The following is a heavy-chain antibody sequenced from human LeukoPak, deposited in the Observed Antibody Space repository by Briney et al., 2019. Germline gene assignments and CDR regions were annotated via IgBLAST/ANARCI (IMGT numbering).Heavy chain of an antibody. V-gene: IGHV3-30*19. D-gene: IGHD1-1*01. J-gene: IGHJ4*02. Sequence: GGSLRLSCAASGFIFTNYGMHWVRQAPGKGLEWVAVISYDGSNKYYADSVKGRFTISRDNSKNTLYLQMNSLRAEDTAVYYCASPNDGYFDYWGQGTLVTVSS. CDR1: GFIFTNYG. CDR3: ASPNDGYFDY. CDR2: ISYDGSNK.